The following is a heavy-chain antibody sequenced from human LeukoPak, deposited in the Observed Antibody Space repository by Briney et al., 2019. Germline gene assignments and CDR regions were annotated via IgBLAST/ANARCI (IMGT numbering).Heavy chain of an antibody. CDR1: GFAFSRYS. Sequence: NPGGSPRLSCAASGFAFSRYSMNWVRQAPGKGLEWVSSISSSSGYIYYADSVKGRFTISRDNAKNSLYLQMNSLRAEDTAVYYCAREIVSSTCFDYWGQGALVTVSS. CDR3: AREIVSSTCFDY. V-gene: IGHV3-21*01. J-gene: IGHJ4*02. CDR2: ISSSSGYI. D-gene: IGHD2-2*01.